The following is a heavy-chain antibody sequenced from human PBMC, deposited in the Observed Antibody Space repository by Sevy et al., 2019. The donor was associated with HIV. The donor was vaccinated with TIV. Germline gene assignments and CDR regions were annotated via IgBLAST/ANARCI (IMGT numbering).Heavy chain of an antibody. J-gene: IGHJ4*02. CDR3: AGVQSHTGWFDY. V-gene: IGHV3-53*01. CDR1: GFSVSSNY. CDR2: IYSGKST. D-gene: IGHD6-19*01. Sequence: GGSLRLSCEASGFSVSSNYMAWVRQAPGKGLEWVSVIYSGKSTDYRDSVNGRFTISRASSKNTLYLQMDSLRAEDMAVYHCAGVQSHTGWFDYWGQGSLVTVSS.